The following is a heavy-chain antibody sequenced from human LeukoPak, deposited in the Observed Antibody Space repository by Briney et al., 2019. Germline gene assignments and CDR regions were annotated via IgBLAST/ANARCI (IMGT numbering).Heavy chain of an antibody. J-gene: IGHJ4*02. CDR2: ISNNGGYT. CDR3: AKQLGYCSDGSCYFPY. V-gene: IGHV3-23*01. Sequence: SGGSLRLSCAASGFTFSSSAMSWVRQAPGKGLEWVSAISNNGGYTYYADSVQGRFTISRDNSKSTLCLLMNSLRAEDTAVYYCAKQLGYCSDGSCYFPYWGQGTLVTVSS. CDR1: GFTFSSSA. D-gene: IGHD2-15*01.